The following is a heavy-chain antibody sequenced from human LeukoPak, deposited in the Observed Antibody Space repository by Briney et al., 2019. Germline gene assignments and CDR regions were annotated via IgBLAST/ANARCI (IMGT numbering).Heavy chain of an antibody. CDR2: ISYDGSNK. V-gene: IGHV3-30*18. Sequence: GGSLRLSCAASGFTFSSYGMHWVRQAPGKGLEWVAVISYDGSNKYYADSVKGRFTISRDSSKNTLYLQMNSLRAEDTAVYYCAKERRRGYGFDYWGQGTLVTVSS. CDR1: GFTFSSYG. D-gene: IGHD2-15*01. J-gene: IGHJ4*02. CDR3: AKERRRGYGFDY.